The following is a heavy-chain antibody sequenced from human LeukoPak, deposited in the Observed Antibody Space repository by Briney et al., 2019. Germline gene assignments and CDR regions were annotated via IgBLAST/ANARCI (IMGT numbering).Heavy chain of an antibody. Sequence: SETLSLTCTVSGGSISSNSYYWSWIRQPAGKGLEWIGRIYTSGSTNYNPSLKSRVTISVDTSKNQFSLKLSSVTAADTAVYYCAREGPPFDYWGQGTLVTVSS. CDR2: IYTSGST. V-gene: IGHV4-61*02. CDR1: GGSISSNSYY. J-gene: IGHJ4*02. CDR3: AREGPPFDY.